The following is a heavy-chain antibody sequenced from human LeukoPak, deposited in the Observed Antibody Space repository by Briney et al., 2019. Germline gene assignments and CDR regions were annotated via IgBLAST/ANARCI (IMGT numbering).Heavy chain of an antibody. Sequence: GRSLRLSCAASGFTFSSYAIHWVRQAPGKGLEWVAVISDDGSNKYYADSVKGRLTISRDNSKNTLYLQVNSLRPEDTAVYYCAREKLAPTGTGCFDPWGQGTLVTVSS. J-gene: IGHJ5*02. CDR2: ISDDGSNK. CDR3: AREKLAPTGTGCFDP. V-gene: IGHV3-30*04. D-gene: IGHD1-1*01. CDR1: GFTFSSYA.